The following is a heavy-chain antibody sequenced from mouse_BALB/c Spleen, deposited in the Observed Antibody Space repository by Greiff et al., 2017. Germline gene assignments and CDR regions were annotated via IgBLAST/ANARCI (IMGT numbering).Heavy chain of an antibody. D-gene: IGHD1-1*01. CDR1: GYTFTDYY. J-gene: IGHJ1*01. CDR3: AREGNYYGSSYEWYFDV. CDR2: IYPGSGNT. V-gene: IGHV1-84*02. Sequence: QLQESGPELVKPGASVKISCKASGYTFTDYYINWVKQKPGQGLEWIGWIYPGSGNTKYNEKFKGKATLTVDTSSSTAYMQLSSLTSEDTAVYFCAREGNYYGSSYEWYFDVWGAGTTVTVSS.